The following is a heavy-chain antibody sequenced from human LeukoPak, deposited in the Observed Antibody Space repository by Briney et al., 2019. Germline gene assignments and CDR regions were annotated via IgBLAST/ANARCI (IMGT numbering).Heavy chain of an antibody. D-gene: IGHD4-17*01. CDR2: FDPEDGET. V-gene: IGHV1-24*01. CDR3: ATQDYGDLFTTRSDY. J-gene: IGHJ4*02. Sequence: ASVKVSCKVSGCTLTELSMHWVRQAPGKGLEWMGGFDPEDGETIYAQKFQGRVTMTEDTSTDTAYMELSSLRSEDTAVYYCATQDYGDLFTTRSDYWGQGTLVTVSS. CDR1: GCTLTELS.